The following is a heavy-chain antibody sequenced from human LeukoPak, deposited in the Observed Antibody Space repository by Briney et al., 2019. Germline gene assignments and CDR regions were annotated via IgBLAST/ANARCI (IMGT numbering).Heavy chain of an antibody. D-gene: IGHD6-13*01. CDR3: ARGGQQLGEFDC. J-gene: IGHJ4*02. V-gene: IGHV3-13*01. Sequence: AGGSLRLSCADSGFTFSSYDMHWVRQATGKGLEWVSAIGTAGDTYYPGSVKGRFTISRENAKNSLYLQMNSLRAGDTAVYYCARGGQQLGEFDCWGQGTLVTVSS. CDR2: IGTAGDT. CDR1: GFTFSSYD.